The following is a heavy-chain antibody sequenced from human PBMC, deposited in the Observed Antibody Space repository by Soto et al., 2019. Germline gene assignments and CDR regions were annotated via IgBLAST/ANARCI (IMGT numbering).Heavy chain of an antibody. Sequence: SETLSLTCTVSGGSISSSSYYWGWIRQPPGKGLEWIGSIYYSGSTYYNPSLKSRATISVDTSKNQFSLKLSSVTAADTAVYYCARHTPAISISDHWGQGSLVTVSS. CDR3: ARHTPAISISDH. CDR2: IYYSGST. CDR1: GGSISSSSYY. D-gene: IGHD2-15*01. V-gene: IGHV4-39*01. J-gene: IGHJ4*02.